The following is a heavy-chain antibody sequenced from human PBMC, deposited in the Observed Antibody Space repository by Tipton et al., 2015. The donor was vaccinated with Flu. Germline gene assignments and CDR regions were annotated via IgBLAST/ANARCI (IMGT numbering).Heavy chain of an antibody. J-gene: IGHJ5*02. CDR2: IYYSGST. CDR3: ARDGDWYYDFWSGYREGFDP. V-gene: IGHV4-39*07. Sequence: TLSLTCTVSGGSISSSSYYWGWIRQPPGKGLEWIGSIYYSGSTYYNTSLKSRVTISVDTSKNQFSLKLSSVTAADTAVYYCARDGDWYYDFWSGYREGFDPWGQGTLVTVSS. CDR1: GGSISSSSYY. D-gene: IGHD3-3*01.